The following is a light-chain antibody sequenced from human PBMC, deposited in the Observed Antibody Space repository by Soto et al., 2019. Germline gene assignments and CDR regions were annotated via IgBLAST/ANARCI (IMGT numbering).Light chain of an antibody. J-gene: IGKJ5*01. CDR2: GAS. Sequence: ELVLTQSPGTLSLSPGDRATLSCRASQSVSSNLAWYQQKPGQAPRLLIYGASTRATGMPARFSGSGSGTEFTLTITSLQSEDFAVYYCQQYNNWPPITFGQGTRLEIK. CDR3: QQYNNWPPIT. CDR1: QSVSSN. V-gene: IGKV3-15*01.